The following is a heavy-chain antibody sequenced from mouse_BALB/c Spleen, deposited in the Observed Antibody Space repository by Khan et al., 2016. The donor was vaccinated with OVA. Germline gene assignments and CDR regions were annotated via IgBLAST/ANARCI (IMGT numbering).Heavy chain of an antibody. J-gene: IGHJ3*01. CDR1: GFPFSDYY. CDR3: VRGFDGDPFAY. CDR2: ISDGGSYT. Sequence: EVELVESGGGLVKPGGSLTLSCAASGFPFSDYYMYWVRQTPEKRLEWVATISDGGSYTYYPDSVKGRFPLSRDDAENNLYLQMSSLKSEDTAMYHCVRGFDGDPFAYWGQGTLVTVSA. D-gene: IGHD2-13*01. V-gene: IGHV5-4*02.